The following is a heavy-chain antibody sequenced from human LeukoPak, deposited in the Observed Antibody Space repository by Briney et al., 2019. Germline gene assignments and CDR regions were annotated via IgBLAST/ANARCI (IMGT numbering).Heavy chain of an antibody. J-gene: IGHJ5*02. CDR2: IIPIFGTA. D-gene: IGHD6-13*01. CDR1: GGTFSSYA. CDR3: ASVIAAAGDGENWFDP. V-gene: IGHV1-69*05. Sequence: SVKVSCKASGGTFSSYAISWVRQAPGQGLEWMGGIIPIFGTANYAQKFQGRVTITTDESTSTAYMELSSLRSEDTAVYYCASVIAAAGDGENWFDPWGQGTLVTVSS.